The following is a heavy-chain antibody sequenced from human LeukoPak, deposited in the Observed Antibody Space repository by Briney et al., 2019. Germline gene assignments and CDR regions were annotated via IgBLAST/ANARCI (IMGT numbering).Heavy chain of an antibody. D-gene: IGHD2-2*01. J-gene: IGHJ6*02. Sequence: PGGSXRLSCXXSXXTFSSYGMXWVRQAPGKGLEWVSAISGSGGSTYYADSVKGRFTISRDNSKNTLYLQMNSLRAEDTAVYYCAKATSSLTADIVVVPAATAYYGMDVWGQGTTVTVSS. CDR1: XXTFSSYG. CDR3: AKATSSLTADIVVVPAATAYYGMDV. CDR2: ISGSGGST. V-gene: IGHV3-23*01.